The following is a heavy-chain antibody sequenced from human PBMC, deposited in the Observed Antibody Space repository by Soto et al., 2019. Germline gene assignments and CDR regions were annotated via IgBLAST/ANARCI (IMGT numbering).Heavy chain of an antibody. CDR2: INHSGST. CDR1: GGSFSGYY. J-gene: IGHJ4*02. Sequence: LTCAVYGGSFSGYYWSWIRQPPGKGLEWIGEINHSGSTNYNPSLKSRVTISVDTSKNQFSLKLSSVTAADTAVYYCARSENLSYYYDSSGYYDYWGQGTLVTVSS. V-gene: IGHV4-34*01. D-gene: IGHD3-22*01. CDR3: ARSENLSYYYDSSGYYDY.